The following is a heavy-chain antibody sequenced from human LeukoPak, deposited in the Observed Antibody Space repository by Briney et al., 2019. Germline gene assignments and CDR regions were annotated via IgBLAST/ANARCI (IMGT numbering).Heavy chain of an antibody. D-gene: IGHD5-24*01. Sequence: SETLSLTCTVSGGSISSSSYYWGWIRQPPGKGLEWIGSIYYSGSTYYNPSLKSRATISVNTSKNQFPLKLSSMIAADTAVYYCARHIAMATSNDAFDIWGQGTTVTVSS. CDR2: IYYSGST. CDR3: ARHIAMATSNDAFDI. V-gene: IGHV4-39*01. CDR1: GGSISSSSYY. J-gene: IGHJ3*02.